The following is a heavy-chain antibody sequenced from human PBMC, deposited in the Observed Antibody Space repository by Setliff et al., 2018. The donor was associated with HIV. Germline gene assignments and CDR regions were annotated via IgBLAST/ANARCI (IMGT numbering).Heavy chain of an antibody. V-gene: IGHV3-66*01. J-gene: IGHJ4*02. D-gene: IGHD3-22*01. CDR2: IYSDDST. CDR1: GFSVSYKY. Sequence: PGGSLRLSCAASGFSVSYKYMSWVRQAPGKGPEGVSVIYSDDSTYYADSVKGRFTISRDNSKNTLYLQMDSLRGEDTAVYYCAGRSSGYHYVVYWGQGTLVTV. CDR3: AGRSSGYHYVVY.